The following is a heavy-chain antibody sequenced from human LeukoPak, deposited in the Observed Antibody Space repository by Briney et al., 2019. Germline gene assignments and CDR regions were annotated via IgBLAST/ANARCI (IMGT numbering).Heavy chain of an antibody. CDR2: IYYSGGT. J-gene: IGHJ4*02. CDR1: GGSISSSSYY. V-gene: IGHV4-39*07. D-gene: IGHD3-3*01. Sequence: SETLSLTCTVSGGSISSSSYYWGWIRQPPGKGLEWIGSIYYSGGTYYNPSLKSRVTISVDTSKNQFSLKLSSVTAADTAVYYCAAHYDPWSPFDYWGQGTLVTVSS. CDR3: AAHYDPWSPFDY.